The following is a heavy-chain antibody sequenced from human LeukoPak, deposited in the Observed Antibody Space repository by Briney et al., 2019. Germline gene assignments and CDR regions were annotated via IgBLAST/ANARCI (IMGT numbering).Heavy chain of an antibody. CDR3: ARDPVVPDDGYYFDY. CDR2: ISPSSSYI. J-gene: IGHJ4*02. Sequence: PGGSLRLSCAASGFTFSSYTMNWVRQAPGKGLEWVSTISPSSSYIYYADSVKGRFTISRDNAKNSLYLQMNSLRPEDTAVYYCARDPVVPDDGYYFDYWVQGTLVTVSS. V-gene: IGHV3-21*01. CDR1: GFTFSSYT. D-gene: IGHD2-2*01.